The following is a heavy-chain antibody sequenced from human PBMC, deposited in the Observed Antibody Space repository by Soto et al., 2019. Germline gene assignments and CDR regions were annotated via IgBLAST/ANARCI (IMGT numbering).Heavy chain of an antibody. CDR3: AKDMQDCSSTSCYG. D-gene: IGHD2-2*01. V-gene: IGHV3-9*01. CDR2: ISWNSGSI. J-gene: IGHJ4*02. Sequence: EVQLVESGGGLVQPGRSLRLSCAASGFTFDDYAMHWVRQAPGKGLEWVSGISWNSGSIGYADSVKGRFTISRDNAKNSLYLQMNSLRAEDTALYYCAKDMQDCSSTSCYGWGQGTLVTVSS. CDR1: GFTFDDYA.